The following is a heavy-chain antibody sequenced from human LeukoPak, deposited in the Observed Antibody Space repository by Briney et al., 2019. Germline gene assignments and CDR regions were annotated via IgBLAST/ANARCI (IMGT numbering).Heavy chain of an antibody. CDR2: IIPIFGTA. J-gene: IGHJ4*02. D-gene: IGHD3-16*02. Sequence: GSSVKVSCKASGGTFSSYAISWVRQAPGQGLEWMGGIIPIFGTANYAQKFQGRVTITTDESTSTAYMELSSLGSEDTAVYYCAREGRSLGPYYFDYWGQGTLVTVSS. CDR3: AREGRSLGPYYFDY. V-gene: IGHV1-69*05. CDR1: GGTFSSYA.